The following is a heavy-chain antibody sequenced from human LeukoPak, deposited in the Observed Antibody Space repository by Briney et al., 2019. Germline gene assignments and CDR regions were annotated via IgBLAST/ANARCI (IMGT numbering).Heavy chain of an antibody. CDR1: GFTFSGYG. CDR3: ARESIIYYDSSGYSDY. J-gene: IGHJ4*02. D-gene: IGHD3-22*01. Sequence: GGSLRLSCAASGFTFSGYGMSWVRQAPGKGLEWVSGINWNGGSTGYADSVKGRFTISRDNAKNSLYLQMNSLRAEDTALYYCARESIIYYDSSGYSDYWGQGTLVTVSS. CDR2: INWNGGST. V-gene: IGHV3-20*04.